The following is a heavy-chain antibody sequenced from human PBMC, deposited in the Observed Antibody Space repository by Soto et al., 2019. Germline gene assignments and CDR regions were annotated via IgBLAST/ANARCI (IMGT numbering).Heavy chain of an antibody. Sequence: EVQLLESGGGLVQPGGSLRLSCAASGFTFSSYALSWVRQAPGKGLEWVSAISGSGGSTYYADSVKGRFTISRDNSKNTLYLQMNSLRAEDTAVYYCAKWSRAAMGPYYFDYWGQGTLVTVSS. CDR1: GFTFSSYA. D-gene: IGHD2-2*01. CDR3: AKWSRAAMGPYYFDY. V-gene: IGHV3-23*01. CDR2: ISGSGGST. J-gene: IGHJ4*02.